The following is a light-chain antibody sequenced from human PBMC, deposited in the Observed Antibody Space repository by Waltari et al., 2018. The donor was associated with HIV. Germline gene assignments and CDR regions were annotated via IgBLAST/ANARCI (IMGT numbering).Light chain of an antibody. J-gene: IGLJ2*01. CDR3: GTWDSSLSAVV. Sequence: QSVLTQPPSVSAAPGQKVTIPCPGSRSNIANNYVSWYQQLQGTAPKLLIYDNNKRPSGIPDRFSGSKSGTSATLGITGLQTGDEADYYCGTWDSSLSAVVFGGGTKLTVL. CDR1: RSNIANNY. V-gene: IGLV1-51*01. CDR2: DNN.